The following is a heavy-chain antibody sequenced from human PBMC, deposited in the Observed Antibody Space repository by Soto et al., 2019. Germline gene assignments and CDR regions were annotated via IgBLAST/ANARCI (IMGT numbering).Heavy chain of an antibody. Sequence: LRLSCAASGFTFSSYAMSWVRQAPGKGLEWVSAISGSGGSTYYADSVKGRFTISRDNSKNTLYLQMNSLRAEDTAVYYCAKDRHPIYLAAAGTAPNWGQGTLVTVSS. CDR2: ISGSGGST. V-gene: IGHV3-23*01. CDR3: AKDRHPIYLAAAGTAPN. CDR1: GFTFSSYA. D-gene: IGHD6-13*01. J-gene: IGHJ4*02.